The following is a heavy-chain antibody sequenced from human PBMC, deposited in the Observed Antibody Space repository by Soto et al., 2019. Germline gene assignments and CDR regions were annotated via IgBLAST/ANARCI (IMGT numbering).Heavy chain of an antibody. D-gene: IGHD5-18*01. CDR1: GFTFSSYS. CDR3: ARGSAAMVTFDY. V-gene: IGHV3-21*01. CDR2: ISSSSSYI. J-gene: IGHJ4*02. Sequence: GGSLRLSCAASGFTFSSYSMNWVRQAPGKGLEWVSSISSSSSYIYYADSVKGRFTISRDNAKNSLYLQMNSLRAEDTAVYYCARGSAAMVTFDYWGQGTLVTVSS.